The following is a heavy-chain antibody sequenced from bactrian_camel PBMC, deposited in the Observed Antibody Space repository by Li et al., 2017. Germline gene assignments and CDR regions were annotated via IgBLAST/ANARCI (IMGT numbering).Heavy chain of an antibody. CDR3: VRGGYGAIWNY. D-gene: IGHD6*01. V-gene: IGHV3S53*01. CDR1: RYSDSRYS. Sequence: HVQLVESGGGWVQPGGSLRLSCAASRYSDSRYSMAWFRQAPGKEREGVAAIYSGLGTFYASSVRGRFTISRDISGNAVNLLMNSLKTQDTATYYCVRGGYGAIWNYWGQGTQVTVS. CDR2: IYSGLGT. J-gene: IGHJ4*01.